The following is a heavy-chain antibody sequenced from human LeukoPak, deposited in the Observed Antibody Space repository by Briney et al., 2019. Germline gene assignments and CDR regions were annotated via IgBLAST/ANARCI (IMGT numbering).Heavy chain of an antibody. Sequence: GSLKVSCKASGYTFTSYNVHWVRQAPGQGLEWMGIINPSGGSTSSAQKFQGRVTMSRDTSTSTVYMELTSPRSEDTAVYYCARGGSGGTGTWFDSWGQGTLVTVSS. CDR2: INPSGGST. CDR1: GYTFTSYN. J-gene: IGHJ5*01. CDR3: ARGGSGGTGTWFDS. D-gene: IGHD3-10*01. V-gene: IGHV1-46*01.